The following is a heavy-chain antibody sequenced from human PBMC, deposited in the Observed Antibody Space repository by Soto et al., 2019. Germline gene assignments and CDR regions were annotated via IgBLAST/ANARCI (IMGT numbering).Heavy chain of an antibody. J-gene: IGHJ3*02. V-gene: IGHV1-69*01. D-gene: IGHD6-13*01. CDR2: IIPIFGTA. CDR1: GGTFSSYA. CDR3: ARVPTRPYSSSWYGAFDI. Sequence: QVQLVQSGAGVKKPGSSVKVSCKASGGTFSSYAISWVRQAPGQGLEWMGGIIPIFGTANYAQKFQGRVTITADESTSTAYMELSSLRSEDTAVYYCARVPTRPYSSSWYGAFDIWGQGTMVTVSS.